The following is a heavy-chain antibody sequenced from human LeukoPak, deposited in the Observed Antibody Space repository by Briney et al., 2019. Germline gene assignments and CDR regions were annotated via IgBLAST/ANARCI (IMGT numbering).Heavy chain of an antibody. CDR3: ARPLFGLRVTDGAEGWYFDL. CDR2: IYPGDSDT. D-gene: IGHD4-17*01. V-gene: IGHV5-51*01. Sequence: GESLKISCKGSGYSFTSYWIGWVRQMPGKGLEWMGIIYPGDSDTRYSPSFQGQVTISADKSISTAYLQWSSLKASDTAMYYCARPLFGLRVTDGAEGWYFDLWGRGTLVTVSS. CDR1: GYSFTSYW. J-gene: IGHJ2*01.